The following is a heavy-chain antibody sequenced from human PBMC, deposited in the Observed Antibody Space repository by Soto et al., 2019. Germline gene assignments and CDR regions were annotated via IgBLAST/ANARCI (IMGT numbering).Heavy chain of an antibody. CDR2: INPIFGAA. CDR3: AREGRHFDY. J-gene: IGHJ4*02. Sequence: QVQLVQSGAEVRRPGSSVKVSCKASGGSFSSYAISWVRQAPGQGLEWMGAINPIFGAAHYAQKFQGRVTTTADEITSTAYMELTGLSSDDTAVYFCAREGRHFDYWGQGTLVTVSS. CDR1: GGSFSSYA. V-gene: IGHV1-69*01.